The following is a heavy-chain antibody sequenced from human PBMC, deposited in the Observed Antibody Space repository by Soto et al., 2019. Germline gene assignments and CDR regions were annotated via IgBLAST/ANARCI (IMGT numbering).Heavy chain of an antibody. J-gene: IGHJ5*02. CDR2: INSGGIT. CDR1: GGSFIGYL. CDR3: APNPRLLVP. Sequence: QVQLQQWGGGLFKPAETLSLNCTVSGGSFIGYLYNWIRQAPGRGPEWIGEINSGGITKYHPSLKGSIQLSGGTPKKQFSLTLKSLTAADTAVYYCAPNPRLLVPWGQGSLVIVSS. D-gene: IGHD2-8*02. V-gene: IGHV4-34*01.